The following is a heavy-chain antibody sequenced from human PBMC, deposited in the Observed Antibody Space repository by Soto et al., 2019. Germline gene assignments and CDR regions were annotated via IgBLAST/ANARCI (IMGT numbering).Heavy chain of an antibody. CDR1: GGTFSSYA. CDR3: ARDSEYSGSQGVYYGMDV. D-gene: IGHD6-6*01. J-gene: IGHJ6*02. V-gene: IGHV1-69*12. Sequence: QVQLVQSGAEVKKPGSSVKVSCKASGGTFSSYAISWVRQAPGQGLEWMGGIIPIFGTANYAQKFQGRVTITADESTSTAYMALSLLRSEDTAVDYCARDSEYSGSQGVYYGMDVWGQGTTVAVSS. CDR2: IIPIFGTA.